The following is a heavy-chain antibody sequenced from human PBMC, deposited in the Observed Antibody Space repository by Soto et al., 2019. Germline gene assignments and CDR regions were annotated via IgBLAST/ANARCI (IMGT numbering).Heavy chain of an antibody. V-gene: IGHV3-23*01. Sequence: GGSLRLSCAASGFTFSSYAMSWVRQSPGKGLEWVSAISGSGGSTYYADSVKGRFTISRDNSKNTLYLQMNSLRAEDTAVYYCAKDLSHYGDLTFDPWGQGTLVTVSS. D-gene: IGHD4-17*01. CDR2: ISGSGGST. J-gene: IGHJ5*02. CDR1: GFTFSSYA. CDR3: AKDLSHYGDLTFDP.